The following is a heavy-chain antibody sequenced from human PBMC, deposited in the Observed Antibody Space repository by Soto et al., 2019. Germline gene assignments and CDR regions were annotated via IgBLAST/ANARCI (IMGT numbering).Heavy chain of an antibody. D-gene: IGHD2-2*01. Sequence: GGSLRLSCAASGFTISNYGMHWVRQAPGKGLEWVAVISYDGTITYYADSVKGRFTISRGNSKNTLYLQMNSLRTEDTAVYYCATTRVGPCSSSICFSGIFDGMDVWGQGTTVTVSS. V-gene: IGHV3-30-3*01. J-gene: IGHJ6*02. CDR2: ISYDGTIT. CDR3: ATTRVGPCSSSICFSGIFDGMDV. CDR1: GFTISNYG.